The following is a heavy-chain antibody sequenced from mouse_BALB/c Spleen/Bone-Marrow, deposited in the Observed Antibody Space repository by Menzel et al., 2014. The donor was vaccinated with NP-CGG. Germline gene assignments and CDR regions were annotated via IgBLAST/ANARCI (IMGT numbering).Heavy chain of an antibody. CDR3: ARERDGYFRDAMDY. J-gene: IGHJ4*01. Sequence: DVQLQESGGGLVQPGGSLKLSCAASGFTFSSYGMSWVRQTPDKRLELVATINSNGGSTYYPDSVKGRFTISRDNAKNTLYLQMSSLKSEDTAMYYCARERDGYFRDAMDYWGQGTSVTVSS. V-gene: IGHV5-6-3*01. CDR2: INSNGGST. D-gene: IGHD2-3*01. CDR1: GFTFSSYG.